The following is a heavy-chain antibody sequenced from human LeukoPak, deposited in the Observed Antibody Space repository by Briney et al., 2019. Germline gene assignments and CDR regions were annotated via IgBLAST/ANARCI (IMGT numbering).Heavy chain of an antibody. CDR3: ARGFNLYGSGSGFDP. CDR1: GGSISSYY. V-gene: IGHV4-4*07. J-gene: IGHJ5*02. Sequence: SETLSLTCTVSGGSISSYYWSWIRQPAGKGLEWIGRIYTSGSTNYNPSLKSRVTMSVDTSKNQFSLKLSSVTAADTAVYYCARGFNLYGSGSGFDPWGQGTLVTVSS. D-gene: IGHD3-10*01. CDR2: IYTSGST.